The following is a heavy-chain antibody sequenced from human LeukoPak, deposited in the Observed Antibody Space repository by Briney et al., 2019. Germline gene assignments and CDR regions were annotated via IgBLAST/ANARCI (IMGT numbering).Heavy chain of an antibody. V-gene: IGHV1-69*13. Sequence: SVKVSCKASGGTFSRYTLNWVRQAPGQGLEWMGGISPLFGSAKYAQKFQGRVTITADESTSTAYMELSSLRSEDTAVYYCARDKEYQLLVYYYYYGMDVWGQGTTVTVSS. CDR1: GGTFSRYT. CDR2: ISPLFGSA. D-gene: IGHD2-2*01. J-gene: IGHJ6*02. CDR3: ARDKEYQLLVYYYYYGMDV.